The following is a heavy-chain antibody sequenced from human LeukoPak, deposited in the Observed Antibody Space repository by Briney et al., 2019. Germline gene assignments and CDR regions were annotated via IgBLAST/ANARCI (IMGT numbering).Heavy chain of an antibody. CDR3: AKDYDISTGYYRYYFDY. CDR2: IRYDGSNK. D-gene: IGHD3-9*01. CDR1: GFTFSSYG. J-gene: IGHJ4*02. Sequence: GGSLRLSCAASGFTFSSYGMHWVRQAPGKGLEWVAFIRYDGSNKYYADSVKGRFTISRDNSKNTLYLQMNSLRAEDTAVYYCAKDYDISTGYYRYYFDYWGQGTLVTVSS. V-gene: IGHV3-30*02.